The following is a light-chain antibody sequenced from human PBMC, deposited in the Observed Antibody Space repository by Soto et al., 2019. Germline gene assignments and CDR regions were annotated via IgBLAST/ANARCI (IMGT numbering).Light chain of an antibody. Sequence: DIQMTQSPSTLSASVGDRVTITCRASQSISSRLAGYQQKPGKVPKLLIYKASSLESGVPSRFSGSGSGTEFTLTISSLQPDDFAMYYCQQYDSYSWTFGQGTKVEI. CDR3: QQYDSYSWT. CDR1: QSISSR. V-gene: IGKV1-5*03. CDR2: KAS. J-gene: IGKJ1*01.